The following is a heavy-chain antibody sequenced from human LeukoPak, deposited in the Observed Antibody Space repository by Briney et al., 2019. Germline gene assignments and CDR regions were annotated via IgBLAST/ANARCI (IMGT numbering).Heavy chain of an antibody. J-gene: IGHJ4*02. V-gene: IGHV3-48*03. Sequence: GGSLRLSCAASGFTFSSYEMNWVRQAPGKGPEWVSYINSVGSTIYYADSVKGRFTISRDNAKNSLYLQMNSLRAEDTAVYYCARARAFSSGGCFDYWGQGTLVTVSS. CDR2: INSVGSTI. CDR3: ARARAFSSGGCFDY. D-gene: IGHD6-19*01. CDR1: GFTFSSYE.